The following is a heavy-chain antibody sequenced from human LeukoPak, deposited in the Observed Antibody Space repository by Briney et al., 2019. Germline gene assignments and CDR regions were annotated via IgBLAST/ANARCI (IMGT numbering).Heavy chain of an antibody. CDR2: IYRDSSVI. V-gene: IGHV3-48*01. J-gene: IGHJ5*01. Sequence: GSLRLSCVASGFNFDEYAMNWVRQAPGKGLEWISCIYRDSSVIHYADSVRGRFTVSRDNAKSSMYLQMNSLRAEDTAVYFCARYGSGSKYRDPFDSWGQGTLVIVSS. D-gene: IGHD3-10*01. CDR3: ARYGSGSKYRDPFDS. CDR1: GFNFDEYA.